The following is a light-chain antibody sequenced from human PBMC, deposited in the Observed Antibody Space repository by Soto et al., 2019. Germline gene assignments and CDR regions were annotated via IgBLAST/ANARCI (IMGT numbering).Light chain of an antibody. Sequence: QSALTQPASVSGSPGQSITISCTGTSSDVGGYNYVSGYQQHPGKAPKLMIYEVSNRPLGVSNRFSGSKSGNTASLTISGLQAEDEADYYCSSYRSSSTLGVFGTGTKLTVL. V-gene: IGLV2-14*01. CDR2: EVS. CDR1: SSDVGGYNY. J-gene: IGLJ1*01. CDR3: SSYRSSSTLGV.